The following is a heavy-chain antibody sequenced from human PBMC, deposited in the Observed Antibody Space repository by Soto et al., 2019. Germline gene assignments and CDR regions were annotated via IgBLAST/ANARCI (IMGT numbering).Heavy chain of an antibody. CDR2: ISYDGSNK. CDR3: ARDVRYCSSTSCYIYGMDA. V-gene: IGHV3-30-3*01. D-gene: IGHD2-2*02. Sequence: GGSLRLSCAASGFTFSSYAMHWVRQAPGKGLEWVAVISYDGSNKYYADSVKGRFTISRDNSKNTLYLQMNSLRAEDTAVYYCARDVRYCSSTSCYIYGMDAWGQGTTVTVSS. CDR1: GFTFSSYA. J-gene: IGHJ6*02.